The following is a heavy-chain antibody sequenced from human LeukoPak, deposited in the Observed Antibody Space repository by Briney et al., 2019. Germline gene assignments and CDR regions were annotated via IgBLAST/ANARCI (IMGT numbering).Heavy chain of an antibody. CDR2: ISAYNGNT. V-gene: IGHV1-18*04. D-gene: IGHD6-19*01. CDR3: ARGAVAGTSNFDY. Sequence: ASVKVSCKASGYTFTSYYMHWVRQAPGQGLEWMGWISAYNGNTNYAQKLQGRVTMTTDTSTSTAYMELRSLRSDDTAVYYCARGAVAGTSNFDYWSQGTLVTVSS. J-gene: IGHJ4*02. CDR1: GYTFTSYY.